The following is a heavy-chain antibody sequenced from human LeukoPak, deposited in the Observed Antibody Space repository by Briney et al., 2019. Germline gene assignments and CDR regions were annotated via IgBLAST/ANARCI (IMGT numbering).Heavy chain of an antibody. V-gene: IGHV4-61*02. D-gene: IGHD3-3*01. J-gene: IGHJ5*02. CDR1: GGSINSGNYH. CDR3: AREPLYDSGFDP. Sequence: PSQTLSLTCTVSGGSINSGNYHWPWIRQPAGKGLEWIGRISTSGRTNYSSSLKNRLTISIDTSNNQFSLKLSSVTDADTAVYYCAREPLYDSGFDPWGQGTLVTVSS. CDR2: ISTSGRT.